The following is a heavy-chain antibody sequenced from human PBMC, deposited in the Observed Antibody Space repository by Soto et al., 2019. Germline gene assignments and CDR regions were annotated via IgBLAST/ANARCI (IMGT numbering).Heavy chain of an antibody. CDR2: IYSGGST. D-gene: IGHD3-10*01. J-gene: IGHJ4*02. V-gene: IGHV3-66*01. CDR1: GFTVSTKY. CDR3: ARDPWAGDY. Sequence: GGSLRLSCAASGFTVSTKYMSWVRQAPGKGLEWVSVIYSGGSTFYADSVRGRFTISRDNSKNTVNLQMTSLRAEDTAVYYCARDPWAGDYGGQGTLVTVSS.